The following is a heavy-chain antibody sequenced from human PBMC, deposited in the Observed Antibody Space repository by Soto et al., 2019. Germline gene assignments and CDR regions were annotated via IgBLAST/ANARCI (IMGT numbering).Heavy chain of an antibody. Sequence: APVKVSCKASGYTFTSYYMHWVRQAPGQGLEWMGIINPSGGSTSYAQKFQGRVTMTRDTSTSTVYMELSSLRSEDTAVYYCSFASAYLNLFDYWVQGTLVTVSS. J-gene: IGHJ4*02. CDR1: GYTFTSYY. CDR3: SFASAYLNLFDY. CDR2: INPSGGST. V-gene: IGHV1-46*01.